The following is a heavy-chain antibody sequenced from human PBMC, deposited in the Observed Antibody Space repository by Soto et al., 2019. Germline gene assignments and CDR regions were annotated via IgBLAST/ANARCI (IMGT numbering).Heavy chain of an antibody. CDR1: GGSISSGDYY. V-gene: IGHV4-30-4*01. D-gene: IGHD3-22*01. CDR2: IYYSGST. CDR3: ARDYYDSSGYYSTYGHWFDP. J-gene: IGHJ5*02. Sequence: SETLSLTCTVSGGSISSGDYYWSWIRQPPGKGLEWIGYIYYSGSTYHNPSLKSRVTISVDTSKNQFSLKLSSVTAADTAVYYCARDYYDSSGYYSTYGHWFDPWGQGTLVTVSS.